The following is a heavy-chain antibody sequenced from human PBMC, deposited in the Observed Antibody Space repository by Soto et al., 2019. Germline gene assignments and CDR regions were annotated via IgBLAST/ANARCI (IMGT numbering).Heavy chain of an antibody. V-gene: IGHV4-34*01. Sequence: SETLSLTCAVYGGSFSGYYWSWIRQPPGKGLEWIGEINHSGSTNYNPSLKSRVTISVDTSKNQFSLKLSSVTAADTAVYYCARSTMVRGVIQNWGQGTLVTVSS. D-gene: IGHD3-10*01. J-gene: IGHJ4*02. CDR3: ARSTMVRGVIQN. CDR2: INHSGST. CDR1: GGSFSGYY.